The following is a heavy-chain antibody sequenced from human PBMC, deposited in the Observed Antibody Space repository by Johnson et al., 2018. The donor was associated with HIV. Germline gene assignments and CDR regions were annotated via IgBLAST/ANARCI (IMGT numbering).Heavy chain of an antibody. Sequence: EHLVESGGGLVQPGGSLRLSCAASGFTVSSNYMSWVRQAPGKGLEWVANIKQDGSEKYYVDSVKGRFTISRDNAKNSLYLQMNSLRAEDMAVYYCARGHMVRGVTHAFDIWGQGTMVTVSS. CDR2: IKQDGSEK. D-gene: IGHD3-10*01. CDR3: ARGHMVRGVTHAFDI. J-gene: IGHJ3*02. V-gene: IGHV3-7*04. CDR1: GFTVSSNY.